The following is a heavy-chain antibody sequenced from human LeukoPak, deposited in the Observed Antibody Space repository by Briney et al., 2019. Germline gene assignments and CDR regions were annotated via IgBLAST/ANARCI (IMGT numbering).Heavy chain of an antibody. J-gene: IGHJ3*02. D-gene: IGHD3-9*01. CDR3: ARFETCQCDDVFDI. CDR2: ITSSSSST. V-gene: IGHV3-21*01. Sequence: PGGSLRLSCGASGXTFSSYVMNWVRQAPGQGLEWVSSITSSSSSTYYADSVKGRFTISRDNAKNSLYLQMNILRAEDTAVYFCARFETCQCDDVFDIWGQGTMVTVSS. CDR1: GXTFSSYV.